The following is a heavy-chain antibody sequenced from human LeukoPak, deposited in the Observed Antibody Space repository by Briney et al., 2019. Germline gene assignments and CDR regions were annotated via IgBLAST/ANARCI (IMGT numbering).Heavy chain of an antibody. V-gene: IGHV1-8*01. Sequence: ASVKVSCKASGYTFTSYDITWVRQAPGQGLEWMGWMNPNSGNTGYAQKFQGRVTMTRNTSISTAYMELSSLRSEDTAVYYCARSRNYYDSSGFLTLDAFDIWGQGTMVTVSS. CDR2: MNPNSGNT. D-gene: IGHD3-22*01. CDR3: ARSRNYYDSSGFLTLDAFDI. J-gene: IGHJ3*02. CDR1: GYTFTSYD.